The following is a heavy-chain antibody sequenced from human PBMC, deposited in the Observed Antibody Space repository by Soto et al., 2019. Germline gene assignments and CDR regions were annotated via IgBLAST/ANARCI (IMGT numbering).Heavy chain of an antibody. V-gene: IGHV3-15*01. CDR1: GLTFSNVW. CDR3: STGLTVILLSF. D-gene: IGHD1-26*01. J-gene: IGHJ4*02. CDR2: IKSKTDGGTT. Sequence: PGGSLRLSCAASGLTFSNVWMNWVRQAPGKGLEWVGRIKSKTDGGTTDYAAPVKGRFTISRDDSKNTLFLQMNSLKTEDTAVYYCSTGLTVILLSFWGQGTLVTVPS.